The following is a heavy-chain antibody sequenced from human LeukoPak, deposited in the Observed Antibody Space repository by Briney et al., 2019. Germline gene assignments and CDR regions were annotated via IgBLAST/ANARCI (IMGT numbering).Heavy chain of an antibody. Sequence: SVKVSCKASGYTFSGHYIHWVRQAPGQGLEWMGSIIPILGIANYAQKFQGRVTITADKSTSTAYMELSSLRSEDTAVYYCAEELYGSGGLDYYYYGMDVWGQGTTVTVSS. CDR2: IIPILGIA. CDR1: GYTFSGHY. D-gene: IGHD3-10*01. J-gene: IGHJ6*02. CDR3: AEELYGSGGLDYYYYGMDV. V-gene: IGHV1-69*02.